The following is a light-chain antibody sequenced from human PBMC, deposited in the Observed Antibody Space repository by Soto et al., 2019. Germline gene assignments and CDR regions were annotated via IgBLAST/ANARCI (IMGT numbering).Light chain of an antibody. CDR3: QQYGSLRT. CDR1: QSVSSSY. J-gene: IGKJ1*01. Sequence: EIVLTQSPGTLSLSPGERATLSCRASQSVSSSYLAWYQQKPGQAPRLLIYGASSRATGIPDRFSGGGSGTDFTLTISRLEPEDFAVYYCQQYGSLRTFGQGTKVEIK. V-gene: IGKV3-20*01. CDR2: GAS.